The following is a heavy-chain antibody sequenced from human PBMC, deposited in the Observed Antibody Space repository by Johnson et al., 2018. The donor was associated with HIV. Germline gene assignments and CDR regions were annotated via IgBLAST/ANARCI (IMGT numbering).Heavy chain of an antibody. V-gene: IGHV3-33*08. D-gene: IGHD1-1*01. J-gene: IGHJ3*02. CDR3: ARGTGTDDAFDI. Sequence: QVQLVESGGGLVQPGGSLRVSCAASGFTFSDYAMHWVRQAPGKGLEWVAVIWYDGSNKYYADSVKGRFTISRDNSKKTLYLQMNSLRAEDTAVYYCARGTGTDDAFDIWGQGTMVTVSS. CDR2: IWYDGSNK. CDR1: GFTFSDYA.